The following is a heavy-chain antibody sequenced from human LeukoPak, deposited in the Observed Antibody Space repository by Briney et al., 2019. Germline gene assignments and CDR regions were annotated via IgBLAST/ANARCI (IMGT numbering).Heavy chain of an antibody. V-gene: IGHV4-4*07. D-gene: IGHD6-6*01. CDR3: ARGSWQLAEEVY. J-gene: IGHJ4*02. CDR1: GVSVTTYY. CDR2: IYTGGST. Sequence: SETLSLTRTVSGVSVTTYYWSWIRQPAGKGLEWIGRIYTGGSTNYNPSLKSRVTMSLDTSKNQFSLKLSSVTAADTAEYYCARGSWQLAEEVYWGQGTLVTVSS.